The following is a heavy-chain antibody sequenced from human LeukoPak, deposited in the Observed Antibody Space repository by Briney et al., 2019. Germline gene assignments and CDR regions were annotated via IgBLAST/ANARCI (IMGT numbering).Heavy chain of an antibody. CDR2: ISGSGGST. CDR1: GFTFSRYA. V-gene: IGHV3-23*01. D-gene: IGHD3-10*01. Sequence: GGSLRLSCAASGFTFSRYAMSWVRQAPGKGLEWVSAISGSGGSTYYADSVKGRFTISRDNFNNTLYLQMNSLRADDTAVYFCAKDLGSGSYYAAFDYWGQGTQVTVSS. CDR3: AKDLGSGSYYAAFDY. J-gene: IGHJ4*02.